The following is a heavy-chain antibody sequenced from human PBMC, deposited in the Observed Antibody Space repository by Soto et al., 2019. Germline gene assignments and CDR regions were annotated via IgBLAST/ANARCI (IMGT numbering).Heavy chain of an antibody. CDR3: ARRLPGDYGHWFDP. CDR1: GGSISSYY. J-gene: IGHJ5*02. V-gene: IGHV4-59*08. D-gene: IGHD4-17*01. CDR2: IHYSGST. Sequence: QVQLQESGPGLVKPSETLSLTCTVSGGSISSYYWSWIRQPPGKGLEWIGYIHYSGSTNYNPSLKSRVTIXVXTXXNQFALKLSSVTAADTAVYYCARRLPGDYGHWFDPWGQGILVTVSS.